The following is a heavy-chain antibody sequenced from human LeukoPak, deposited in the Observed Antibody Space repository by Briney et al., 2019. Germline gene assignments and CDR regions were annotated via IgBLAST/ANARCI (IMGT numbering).Heavy chain of an antibody. CDR2: IYYSGST. CDR3: ARDNWNYGSSMDV. CDR1: GDSIRSNY. Sequence: SETLSLTCTVSGDSIRSNYWSWIRQSPGKGLEWIGYIYYSGSTNYNPSLKSRVTLSVDTSKNQFSLRLSSVTAADTAVYYCARDNWNYGSSMDVWGQGTTVTVSS. D-gene: IGHD1-7*01. J-gene: IGHJ6*02. V-gene: IGHV4-59*01.